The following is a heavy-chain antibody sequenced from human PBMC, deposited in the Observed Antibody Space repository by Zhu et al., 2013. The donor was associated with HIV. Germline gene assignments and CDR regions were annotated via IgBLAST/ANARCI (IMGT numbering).Heavy chain of an antibody. Sequence: QVQLVQSGAEVKKPGASVKVSCKASEYTLTSYDIHWVRQVTGQGLEWMGRMKTNSGNTGYAKKFQGRVTFTRNTSIDTAYMELSSLTSEDTAVYYCARDLYSTSSRPFDIWGQGTMVTVSS. CDR1: EYTLTSYD. J-gene: IGHJ3*02. CDR3: ARDLYSTSSRPFDI. CDR2: MKTNSGNT. V-gene: IGHV1-8*03. D-gene: IGHD6-6*01.